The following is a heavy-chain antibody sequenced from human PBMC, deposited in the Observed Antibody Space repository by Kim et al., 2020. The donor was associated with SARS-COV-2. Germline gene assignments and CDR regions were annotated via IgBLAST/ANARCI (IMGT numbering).Heavy chain of an antibody. CDR3: AKDLYAYAVAVTPFDY. Sequence: GGSLRLSCAASGFTFSSYGMHWVRQAPGKGLEWVAVISYDGSNKYYADSVKGRFTISRDNSKNTLYLQMNSLRAEDTAVYYCAKDLYAYAVAVTPFDYWGQGTLVTVSS. D-gene: IGHD3-16*01. V-gene: IGHV3-30*18. CDR2: ISYDGSNK. CDR1: GFTFSSYG. J-gene: IGHJ4*02.